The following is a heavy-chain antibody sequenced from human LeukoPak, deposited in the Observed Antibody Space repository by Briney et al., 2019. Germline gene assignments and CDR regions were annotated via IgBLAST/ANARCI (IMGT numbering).Heavy chain of an antibody. CDR2: IWYDGSNK. CDR3: ASSEGGYIDY. D-gene: IGHD2-15*01. Sequence: GWSLRLSCAASGFTSSSYGMHWVRQAPAKGLEWVAVIWYDGSNKYYADSVKGRFTISRDNSKNTLYLQMNSLRAEDTAVYYCASSEGGYIDYWGQGTLVTVSS. V-gene: IGHV3-33*01. J-gene: IGHJ4*02. CDR1: GFTSSSYG.